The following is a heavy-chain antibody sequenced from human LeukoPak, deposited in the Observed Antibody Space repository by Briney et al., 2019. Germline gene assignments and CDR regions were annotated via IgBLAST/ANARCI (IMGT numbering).Heavy chain of an antibody. CDR1: GGSISSSSFY. CDR3: ARGRKELLVTYFDY. CDR2: IYYSGST. V-gene: IGHV4-61*05. D-gene: IGHD2-15*01. J-gene: IGHJ4*02. Sequence: SETLSLTCTVSGGSISSSSFYGGWIRQPPGKGLEWIGYIYYSGSTNYNPSLKSRVTISVDTSKNQSSLKLSSVTAADTAVYYCARGRKELLVTYFDYWGQGTLVTVSS.